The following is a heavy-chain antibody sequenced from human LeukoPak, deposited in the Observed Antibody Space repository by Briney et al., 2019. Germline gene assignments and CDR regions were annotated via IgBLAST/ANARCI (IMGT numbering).Heavy chain of an antibody. Sequence: GGSLRLSCAVSGFTFSSQAMSWVRQAPGKGLEWVSAISATGGSSYYTDSVKGRFTISRDNAKNSLYLQMNSLRAEDTAVYYCARDKRVTKSGVDYWGQGTLVTVSS. CDR3: ARDKRVTKSGVDY. V-gene: IGHV3-23*01. D-gene: IGHD3-10*02. CDR2: ISATGGSS. CDR1: GFTFSSQA. J-gene: IGHJ4*02.